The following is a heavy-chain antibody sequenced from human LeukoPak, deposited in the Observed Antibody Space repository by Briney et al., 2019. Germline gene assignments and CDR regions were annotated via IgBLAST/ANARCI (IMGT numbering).Heavy chain of an antibody. CDR3: AKDLEWGSVWGLYQLLSGALFDY. CDR1: GFTFSSYA. D-gene: IGHD2-2*01. J-gene: IGHJ4*02. Sequence: GGSLRLSCAASGFTFSSYAMSWVRQAPGKGLEWVSAISGSGGSTYYADSVKGRFTISRDNSKNTLYLQMNSLRAEDTAVYYCAKDLEWGSVWGLYQLLSGALFDYWGQGTLVTVSS. V-gene: IGHV3-23*01. CDR2: ISGSGGST.